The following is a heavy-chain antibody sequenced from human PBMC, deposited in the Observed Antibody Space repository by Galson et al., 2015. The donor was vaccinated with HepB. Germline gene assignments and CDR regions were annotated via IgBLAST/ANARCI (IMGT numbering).Heavy chain of an antibody. CDR3: ARPQPTVVSPADTLDV. D-gene: IGHD3-22*01. CDR2: IFPGDSDS. CDR1: GFDFPTHW. V-gene: IGHV5-51*03. Sequence: QSGAEVKKPGDSLKISCKTSGFDFPTHWIAWVRQRPGKGLEWMGIIFPGDSDSIYSPSFEGQVTMSVDKSISTAYLHWGSLKASDTAVYHCARPQPTVVSPADTLDVWGQGTMVIVSS. J-gene: IGHJ3*01.